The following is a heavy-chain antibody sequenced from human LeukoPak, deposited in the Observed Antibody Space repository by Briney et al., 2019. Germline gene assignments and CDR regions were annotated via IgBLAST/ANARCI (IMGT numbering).Heavy chain of an antibody. CDR1: GFTFSGSA. CDR2: IRSKANSYAT. V-gene: IGHV3-73*01. Sequence: GGSLRLSCAASGFTFSGSAMHWVRQASGKGLEWVGRIRSKANSYATAYAASVKGRFTISRDDSKNTAYLQMNSLKTEDTAVYYCTSAGYSSSWYEYYYYYYMDVWGKGTTVTISS. D-gene: IGHD6-13*01. J-gene: IGHJ6*03. CDR3: TSAGYSSSWYEYYYYYYMDV.